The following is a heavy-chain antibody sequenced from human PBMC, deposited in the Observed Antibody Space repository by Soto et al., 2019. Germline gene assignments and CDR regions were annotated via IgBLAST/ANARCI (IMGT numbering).Heavy chain of an antibody. CDR1: GGTFSIYG. J-gene: IGHJ6*02. D-gene: IGHD2-8*02. CDR2: IIPILTTP. Sequence: QVQLVQSGAEVKKTGSSVKVSCKASGGTFSIYGFSWVRQAPGQGPEWIGGIIPILTTPNYAQKFHGRVTSVADESPTTVSMELSSLKSEQTAVYYCATSVGIAPTGEDGMDVWGQGGSVTVSS. CDR3: ATSVGIAPTGEDGMDV. V-gene: IGHV1-69*01.